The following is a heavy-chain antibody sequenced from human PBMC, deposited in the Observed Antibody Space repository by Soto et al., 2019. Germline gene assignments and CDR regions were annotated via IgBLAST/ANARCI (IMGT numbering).Heavy chain of an antibody. CDR3: ASRYGDYAEYFDL. Sequence: QVQLQQWGAGLLKPSETLSLTCAVDGGAFSNHYWSWIRQHPGKGLDWIGEINHSGSTNSNPSLKSRGTISVDTSKNQFSLKRISVTAADTAVYYCASRYGDYAEYFDLWGRGTLGTVSS. D-gene: IGHD4-17*01. CDR1: GGAFSNHY. J-gene: IGHJ2*01. V-gene: IGHV4-34*01. CDR2: INHSGST.